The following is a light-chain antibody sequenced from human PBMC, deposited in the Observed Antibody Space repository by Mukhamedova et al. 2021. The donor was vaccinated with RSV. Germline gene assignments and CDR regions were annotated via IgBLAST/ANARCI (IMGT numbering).Light chain of an antibody. V-gene: IGKV1-5*03. J-gene: IGKJ1*01. Sequence: WYQRRLHGKAPKLLISTASSLASGVPLRFSGSGSGTEFTLTIISLQADDFATYYCKQYNSYWTFGQGTKVEIK. CDR3: KQYNSYWT. CDR2: TAS.